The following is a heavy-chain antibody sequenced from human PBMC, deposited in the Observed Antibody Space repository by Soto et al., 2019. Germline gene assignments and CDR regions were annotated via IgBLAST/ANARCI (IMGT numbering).Heavy chain of an antibody. V-gene: IGHV5-51*01. D-gene: IGHD1-20*01. CDR1: GYRFPSSW. J-gene: IGHJ6*01. CDR2: IYPGDSDT. CDR3: ARHNSNHDYSYNSGIDG. Sequence: PGETLNLSCKGSGYRFPSSWLGWVRQMHGKGLEWMGIIYPGDSDTRYSPSFQCHVTISADKSISTAYLQWSSLKASDTAMYYWARHNSNHDYSYNSGIDGWGQGTRVPVAS.